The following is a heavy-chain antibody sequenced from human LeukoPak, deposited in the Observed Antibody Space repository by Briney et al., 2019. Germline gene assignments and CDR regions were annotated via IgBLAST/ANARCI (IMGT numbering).Heavy chain of an antibody. CDR3: ARGRTNDN. V-gene: IGHV3-33*01. J-gene: IGHJ4*02. Sequence: RGSLRLSCAASGFTFGSYGMHWVRRAPGKGLEWVSVIWYDGSNKYYADSVKGRFTISRDNSKNTLYLQMNSLRAEDTAVYYCARGRTNDNWGQGTLVTVSS. D-gene: IGHD1-14*01. CDR2: IWYDGSNK. CDR1: GFTFGSYG.